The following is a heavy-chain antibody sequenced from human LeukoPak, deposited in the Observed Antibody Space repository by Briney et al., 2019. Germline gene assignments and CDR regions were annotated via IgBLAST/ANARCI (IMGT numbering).Heavy chain of an antibody. CDR2: IIPILGIA. CDR3: ARSGYSYGYGGDY. Sequence: ASVKVSCKASGYTFTGYYMHWVRQAPGQGLEWMGRIIPILGIANYAQKFQGRVTITADKSTSTAYMELSSLRSEDTAVYYCARSGYSYGYGGDYWGQGTLVTVSS. J-gene: IGHJ4*02. D-gene: IGHD5-18*01. CDR1: GYTFTGYY. V-gene: IGHV1-69*02.